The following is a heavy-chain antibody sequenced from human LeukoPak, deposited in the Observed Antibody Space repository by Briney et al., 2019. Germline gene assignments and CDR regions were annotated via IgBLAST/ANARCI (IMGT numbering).Heavy chain of an antibody. CDR2: IYTSGST. J-gene: IGHJ6*03. CDR1: GGSISSYY. D-gene: IGHD6-13*01. V-gene: IGHV4-4*07. CDR3: ARDRQQQLANYYYYYMDV. Sequence: SETLSLTCTVSGGSISSYYWSWIRQPAGKGLEWIGRIYTSGSTNYNPSLKSRVTMSVDTSKNQFSLKLSSVTAADTAVYYCARDRQQQLANYYYYYMDVWGKGTTVTVSS.